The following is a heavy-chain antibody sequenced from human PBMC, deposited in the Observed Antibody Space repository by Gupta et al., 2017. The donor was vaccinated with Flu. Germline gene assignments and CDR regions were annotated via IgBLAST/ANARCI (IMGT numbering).Heavy chain of an antibody. CDR3: ARHWAGSGQKFDP. J-gene: IGHJ5*02. CDR1: GGSTSSSAYY. Sequence: LQLQESGPGLVKPSETLSLTCTVSGGSTSSSAYYWGWIRQPPGKGLEWIGSIYYSGSAYYNPSLKSRVTISVDTSKDQFSLRLSSVTAADTAVYYCARHWAGSGQKFDPWGQGILVTVSS. V-gene: IGHV4-39*01. D-gene: IGHD3-10*01. CDR2: IYYSGSA.